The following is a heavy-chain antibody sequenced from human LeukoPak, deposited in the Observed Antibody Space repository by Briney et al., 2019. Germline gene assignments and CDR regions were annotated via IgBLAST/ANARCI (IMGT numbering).Heavy chain of an antibody. Sequence: GGSLRLSCAASVFTLKNYWMSWVRQAPGKGLEGVANIEQDGSEKYYVDSVKGRFTISRYNAKNSLYLQVSRLRAEDTAVYYCARDTYNYDTSGYGLGYWGQGTLVTVSS. J-gene: IGHJ4*02. D-gene: IGHD3-22*01. CDR2: IEQDGSEK. V-gene: IGHV3-7*01. CDR1: VFTLKNYW. CDR3: ARDTYNYDTSGYGLGY.